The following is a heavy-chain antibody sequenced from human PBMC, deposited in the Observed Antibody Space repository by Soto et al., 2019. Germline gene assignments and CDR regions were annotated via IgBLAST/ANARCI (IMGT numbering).Heavy chain of an antibody. J-gene: IGHJ3*02. CDR1: GFSLSNARMG. D-gene: IGHD6-13*01. V-gene: IGHV2-26*01. Sequence: QVTLKESGPVLVKPTETLTLTCTVSGFSLSNARMGVSWIRQPPGKALEWLALIFSNDEKSYSTSLKSRITISKHTSKSQVVLSMTKLDPVDSQTYHCTRRSWYDSFDIWGQVTMVTVSS. CDR2: IFSNDEK. CDR3: TRRSWYDSFDI.